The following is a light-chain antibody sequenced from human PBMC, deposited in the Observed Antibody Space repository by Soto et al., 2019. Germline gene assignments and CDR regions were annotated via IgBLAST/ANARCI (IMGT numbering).Light chain of an antibody. CDR3: VLYMGSGIWV. Sequence: QAVVTQEPSFSVSPGRTVTLTCGLSSGSVSTNYCPSWYQKTPGQAPRTLIYSTNTRSSGVPDRFSGSILGNKAALTITGAQADDESDYYCVLYMGSGIWVFGGGTKLTVL. J-gene: IGLJ3*02. CDR2: STN. CDR1: SGSVSTNYC. V-gene: IGLV8-61*01.